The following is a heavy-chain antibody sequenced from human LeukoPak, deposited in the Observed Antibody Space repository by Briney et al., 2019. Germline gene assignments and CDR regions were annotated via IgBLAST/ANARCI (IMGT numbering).Heavy chain of an antibody. CDR2: INNDGSDI. CDR1: GFTFSSYW. CDR3: VRDTPHRRLDP. J-gene: IGHJ5*02. Sequence: GGSLRLSCAASGFTFSSYWMHWVRQAPGKGLVWVSRINNDGSDIIYTDSVKGRFTISRDNAKNTLYLQMNSLRPEDTAVYYCVRDTPHRRLDPWGQGTLVTVSS. D-gene: IGHD2-15*01. V-gene: IGHV3-74*01.